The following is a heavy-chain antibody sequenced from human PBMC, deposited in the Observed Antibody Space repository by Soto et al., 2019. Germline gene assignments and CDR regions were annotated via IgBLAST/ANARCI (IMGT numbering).Heavy chain of an antibody. CDR2: IKQDGSEK. J-gene: IGHJ2*01. D-gene: IGHD4-17*01. V-gene: IGHV3-7*01. Sequence: HPGGSLRLSCAASGFTFSSYWMSWVRQAPGKGLEWVANIKQDGSEKYYVDSVKGRFTISRDNAKNSLYLQMNSLRAEDTAVYYCARDRDYVDWYFDLWGRCTLVTVSS. CDR3: ARDRDYVDWYFDL. CDR1: GFTFSSYW.